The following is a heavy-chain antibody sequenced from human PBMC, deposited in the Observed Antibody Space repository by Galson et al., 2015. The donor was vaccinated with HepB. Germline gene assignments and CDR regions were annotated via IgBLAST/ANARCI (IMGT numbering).Heavy chain of an antibody. V-gene: IGHV4-61*03. Sequence: LSLTCTVSGGFVSSDDYYWSWIRQPPGKGLEWIGYIYRNGNTIYNPSLRGRITMSLDTSKNHFSLKLRSVTAADTAVYYCARAWSEGIEFYYYAMDVWGLGTTVTVSS. J-gene: IGHJ6*02. CDR1: GGFVSSDDYY. CDR3: ARAWSEGIEFYYYAMDV. D-gene: IGHD3-3*01. CDR2: IYRNGNT.